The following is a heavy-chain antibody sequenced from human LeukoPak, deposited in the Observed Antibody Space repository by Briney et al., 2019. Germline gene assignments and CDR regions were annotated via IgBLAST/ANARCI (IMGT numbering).Heavy chain of an antibody. Sequence: PSETLSLTCTVSGGSISSYYWSWIRQPPGKGLEWIGYIYYSGSTNYNPSLKSRVTISVDTSKNQFSLELSSVTAADTAVYYCARLVGAYYFDYWGQGTLVTVSS. CDR3: ARLVGAYYFDY. CDR1: GGSISSYY. V-gene: IGHV4-59*08. J-gene: IGHJ4*02. CDR2: IYYSGST. D-gene: IGHD1-26*01.